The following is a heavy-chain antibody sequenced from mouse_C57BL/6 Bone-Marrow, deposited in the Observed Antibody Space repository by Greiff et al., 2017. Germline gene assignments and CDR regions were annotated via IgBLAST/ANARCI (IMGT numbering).Heavy chain of an antibody. J-gene: IGHJ2*01. D-gene: IGHD1-1*01. CDR3: TRSLIYYGTNY. CDR1: GFNIKDYY. Sequence: VQLQQSGAELVKPGASVKLSCTASGFNIKDYYIHWVQQRPEQGLEWIGRIDPEDGETKYAPKFQDKATITADTSSNTAYLQLSSLTSEDTAVYYCTRSLIYYGTNYWGQGTTLTVSS. V-gene: IGHV14-2*01. CDR2: IDPEDGET.